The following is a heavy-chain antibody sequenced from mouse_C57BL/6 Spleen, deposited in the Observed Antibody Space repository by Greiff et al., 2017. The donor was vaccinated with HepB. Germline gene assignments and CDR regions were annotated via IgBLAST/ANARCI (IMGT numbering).Heavy chain of an antibody. Sequence: VQRVESGPGLVAPSQSLSITCTVSGFSLTSYGVDWVRQSPGKGLEWLGVIWGVGSTNYNSALKSRLSISKDNSKSQVFLKMNSLQTDDTAMYYGASRGYYGNYNYAMDYWGQGTSVTVSS. CDR1: GFSLTSYG. D-gene: IGHD2-1*01. V-gene: IGHV2-6*01. CDR2: IWGVGST. J-gene: IGHJ4*01. CDR3: ASRGYYGNYNYAMDY.